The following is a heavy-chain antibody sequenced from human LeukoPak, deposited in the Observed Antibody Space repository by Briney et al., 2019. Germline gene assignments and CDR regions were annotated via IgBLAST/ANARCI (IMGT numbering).Heavy chain of an antibody. CDR1: GSTFDDYA. D-gene: IGHD3-22*01. Sequence: GGSLRLSCAASGSTFDDYAMHWVRQAPGKGLEWVSGISWNSGSIGYADSVKGRFTISRDNAKNSLYLQMNSLRAEDTALYYCAKVDYDSSGYDYWGQGALVTVSS. V-gene: IGHV3-9*01. J-gene: IGHJ4*02. CDR2: ISWNSGSI. CDR3: AKVDYDSSGYDY.